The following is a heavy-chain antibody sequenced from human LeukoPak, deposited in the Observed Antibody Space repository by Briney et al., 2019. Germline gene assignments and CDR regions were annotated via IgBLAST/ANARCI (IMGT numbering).Heavy chain of an antibody. CDR3: AKGLIEGYYDSSGYYDY. CDR1: GFTFSSYA. Sequence: GGSLRLSCAASGFTFSSYAMHWVRQAPGKGLEYVSAISSNGGSTYYANSVKGRFTISRDNSKNTLYLQMNSLRAEDTAVYYCAKGLIEGYYDSSGYYDYWGQGTLVTVSS. V-gene: IGHV3-64*01. J-gene: IGHJ4*02. CDR2: ISSNGGST. D-gene: IGHD3-22*01.